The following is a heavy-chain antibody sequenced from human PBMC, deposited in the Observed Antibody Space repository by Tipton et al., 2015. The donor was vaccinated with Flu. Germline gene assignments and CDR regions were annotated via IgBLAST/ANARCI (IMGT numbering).Heavy chain of an antibody. Sequence: TLSVTCTVSGGSISSSSYYWGWIRQPPGKGLEWIGSIYYSGSTYYNPSLKSRVTISVDTSKNQFSLKLSSVTAADTAVYYCAGASTQWLGYYYYYYGMDVWGQGTTVPVSS. D-gene: IGHD6-19*01. CDR2: IYYSGST. CDR1: GGSISSSSYY. V-gene: IGHV4-39*01. CDR3: AGASTQWLGYYYYYYGMDV. J-gene: IGHJ6*02.